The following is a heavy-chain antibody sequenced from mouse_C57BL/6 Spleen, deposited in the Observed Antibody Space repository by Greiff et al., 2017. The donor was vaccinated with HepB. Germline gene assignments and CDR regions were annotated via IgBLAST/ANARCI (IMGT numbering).Heavy chain of an antibody. CDR1: GYTFTSYW. J-gene: IGHJ3*01. CDR3: ARNFYRNYSPWFAY. D-gene: IGHD2-5*01. V-gene: IGHV1-61*01. CDR2: IYPSDSET. Sequence: QVQLQQPGAELVRPGSSVKLSCKASGYTFTSYWMDWVKQRPGQGLEWIGNIYPSDSETHYNQKLKDKATLTVDKSSSTAYMQLSSLTSEDSAVYYCARNFYRNYSPWFAYWGQGTLVTVSA.